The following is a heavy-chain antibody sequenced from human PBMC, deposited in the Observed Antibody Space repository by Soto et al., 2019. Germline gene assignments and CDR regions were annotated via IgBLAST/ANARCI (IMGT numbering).Heavy chain of an antibody. CDR1: GGSISSYY. V-gene: IGHV4-59*08. Sequence: PSETLSLTCTDSGGSISSYYWSCFCHPSGKGLEWIGYIYFTGTTTYTPSIKCRVTISVDSSKNQFSLNLTSVSAADTAVYYCARLGGFYQSLDSWGQGTLVTVS. CDR3: ARLGGFYQSLDS. D-gene: IGHD3-22*01. CDR2: IYFTGTT. J-gene: IGHJ5*01.